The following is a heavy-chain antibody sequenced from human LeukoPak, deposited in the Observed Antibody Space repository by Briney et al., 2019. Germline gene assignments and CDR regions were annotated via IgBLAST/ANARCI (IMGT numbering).Heavy chain of an antibody. CDR3: AKAHTKVGGISGSYFDY. Sequence: GGSLRLSCAASGFTFSSYAMSWVRQAPGKGLEWVSAISGSGGSTYYADSVKGRFTISRDNSKNTLYLQMNSLRAEDTAVYYCAKAHTKVGGISGSYFDYWGQGTLVTVSS. J-gene: IGHJ4*02. D-gene: IGHD1-26*01. CDR2: ISGSGGST. V-gene: IGHV3-23*01. CDR1: GFTFSSYA.